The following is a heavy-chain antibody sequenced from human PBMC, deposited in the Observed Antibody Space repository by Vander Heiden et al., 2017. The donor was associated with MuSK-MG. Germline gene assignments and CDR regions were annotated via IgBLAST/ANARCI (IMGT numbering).Heavy chain of an antibody. CDR3: ATYYDDSRGYSYFDY. Sequence: QVQLQESGPGLVKPSQTLSLTCSVSGASISSGSYYWSWIRQPAGKGLEWIGRIYTSETTSYNPSCKSRVTISVDRSKNLVSMRLSSVTAAETAIYYCATYYDDSRGYSYFDYCVQGTMVTIYS. CDR2: IYTSETT. CDR1: GASISSGSYY. D-gene: IGHD3-22*01. V-gene: IGHV4-61*02. J-gene: IGHJ4*02.